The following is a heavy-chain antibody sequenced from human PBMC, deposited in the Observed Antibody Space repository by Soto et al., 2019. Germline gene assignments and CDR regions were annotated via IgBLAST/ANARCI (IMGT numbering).Heavy chain of an antibody. J-gene: IGHJ2*01. V-gene: IGHV1-69*12. CDR1: GGTFSSYA. CDR2: IIPIFGTT. CDR3: ARVVTVVKSFHYWYFDL. Sequence: QVQLVQSGAEVKKPGSSVKVSCKASGGTFSSYAISWVRQAPGQGLEWMGGIIPIFGTTNYAQKFQGRVTITADGATSTAYMELSSLRSDDTAVYYCARVVTVVKSFHYWYFDLWGRGTLVSVSS. D-gene: IGHD2-15*01.